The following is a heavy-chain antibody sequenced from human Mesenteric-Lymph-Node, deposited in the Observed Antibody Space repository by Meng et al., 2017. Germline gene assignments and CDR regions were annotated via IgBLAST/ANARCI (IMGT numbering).Heavy chain of an antibody. J-gene: IGHJ4*02. CDR3: ARVYFEQQMVNGLDY. D-gene: IGHD6-13*01. V-gene: IGHV1-18*01. CDR1: GYTFTSYG. Sequence: ASVKVSCKASGYTFTSYGISWVRQAPGQGLEWMGWISAYNGNTNYAQKLQGRVTMTRDTSITTAYMELTRLRSDDTAVYYCARVYFEQQMVNGLDYWGQGTLVTVSS. CDR2: ISAYNGNT.